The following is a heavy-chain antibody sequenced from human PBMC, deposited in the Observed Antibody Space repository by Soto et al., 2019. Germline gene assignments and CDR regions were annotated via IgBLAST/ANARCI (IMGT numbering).Heavy chain of an antibody. CDR3: ARDLFPADCSSTSCFYPYYYYGMDV. J-gene: IGHJ6*02. CDR1: GFTFSSYS. Sequence: GGSLRLSCAASGFTFSSYSMHWVRQAPGKGLEWVSSISSSSSYIYYADSVKGRFTISRDNAKNSLYLQMNSLRAEDTAVYYCARDLFPADCSSTSCFYPYYYYGMDVWGQGTTVTVSS. V-gene: IGHV3-21*01. CDR2: ISSSSSYI. D-gene: IGHD2-2*01.